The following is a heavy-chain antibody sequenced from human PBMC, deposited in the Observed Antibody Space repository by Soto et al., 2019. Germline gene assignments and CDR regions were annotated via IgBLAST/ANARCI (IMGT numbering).Heavy chain of an antibody. J-gene: IGHJ4*02. CDR3: PKDLQLGGDGYYFDY. V-gene: IGHV3-30*18. CDR2: ISSDGSNS. CDR1: GFIFSIYG. Sequence: QVQLVDSGGGVVQPGRSLRLSCAASGFIFSIYGMHWVRQAPGKGLEWVAVISSDGSNSYYADFVKGRFTISRDNSNNTLYLQMNNLRPEDTAVYYCPKDLQLGGDGYYFDYWGQGTLVSVSS. D-gene: IGHD2-21*02.